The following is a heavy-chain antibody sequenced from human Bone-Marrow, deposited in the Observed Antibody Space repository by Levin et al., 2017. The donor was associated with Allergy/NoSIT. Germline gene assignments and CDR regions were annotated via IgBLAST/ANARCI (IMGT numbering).Heavy chain of an antibody. V-gene: IGHV5-51*01. D-gene: IGHD3-10*01. Sequence: GESLKISCKTSGYSFTSYWIGWVRQMPGKGLEWMGIIYPTDSDTRYRPSFQGQVTISADKSSSTAYLHWSNLKASDTAMYYCARENYHGSGRGWFDPWGQGTLVTVSS. CDR1: GYSFTSYW. CDR3: ARENYHGSGRGWFDP. CDR2: IYPTDSDT. J-gene: IGHJ5*02.